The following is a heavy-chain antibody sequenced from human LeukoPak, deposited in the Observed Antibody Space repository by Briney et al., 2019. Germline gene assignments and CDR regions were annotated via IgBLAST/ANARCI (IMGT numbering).Heavy chain of an antibody. CDR2: ISAGGSDI. V-gene: IGHV3-21*01. Sequence: GGPLRLSCVASGFSFDSHTMNWVRQAPGKGLEWFPSISAGGSDISYLDSLKGRFTISRGNAKESVFLDLTSLRADDTAVYYCARGAFCRGYCAGRADPDVWGKGTTVTVSS. CDR3: ARGAFCRGYCAGRADPDV. CDR1: GFSFDSHT. J-gene: IGHJ6*04. D-gene: IGHD2-8*02.